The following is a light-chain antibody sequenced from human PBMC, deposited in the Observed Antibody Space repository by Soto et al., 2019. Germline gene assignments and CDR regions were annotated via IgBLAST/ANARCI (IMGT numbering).Light chain of an antibody. V-gene: IGLV2-14*03. Sequence: QSVLTQPASVSGSPGQSITISCSGTSSDVGGYNYVTWYQHHPGKAPELMIYDVTNRPSGVPNRFSGSKSGNTASLTISGLHAEDEADYYCSSYTSSSTVVFGGGTKLTVL. J-gene: IGLJ2*01. CDR2: DVT. CDR1: SSDVGGYNY. CDR3: SSYTSSSTVV.